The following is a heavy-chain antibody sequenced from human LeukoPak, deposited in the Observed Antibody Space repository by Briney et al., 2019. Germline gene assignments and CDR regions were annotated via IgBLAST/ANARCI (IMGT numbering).Heavy chain of an antibody. D-gene: IGHD6-13*01. CDR3: ARGVSGSSSWFWPGNWFDP. CDR1: AYTFTSYG. J-gene: IGHJ5*02. Sequence: ASVTVSFKAAAYTFTSYGISWVRQAPGQGREWMGWISAYNGNTKYAQKLQGRVTMTTDTSTSTAYMELRSLRSDDTAVYYCARGVSGSSSWFWPGNWFDPWGQGTLVTVSS. V-gene: IGHV1-18*01. CDR2: ISAYNGNT.